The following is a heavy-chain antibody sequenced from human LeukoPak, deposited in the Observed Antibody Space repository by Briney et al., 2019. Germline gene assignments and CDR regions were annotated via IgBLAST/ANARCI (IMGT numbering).Heavy chain of an antibody. Sequence: SGGSLRLSCAASGFTFSSHGMNWVRQAPGKGLEWVSFIFSSSTYIYYTDSVKGRFTISRDNARNSLYLQMDNLRAEDTGVYYCARDFYDGFALDYWGQGTLVTVSS. J-gene: IGHJ4*02. D-gene: IGHD2/OR15-2a*01. V-gene: IGHV3-21*03. CDR2: IFSSSTYI. CDR3: ARDFYDGFALDY. CDR1: GFTFSSHG.